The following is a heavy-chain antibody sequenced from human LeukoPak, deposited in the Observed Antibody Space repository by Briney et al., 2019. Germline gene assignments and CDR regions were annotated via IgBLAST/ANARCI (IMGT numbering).Heavy chain of an antibody. CDR1: GFTFSSYA. CDR3: AKDQKSGYYDSSGPTY. CDR2: IRYDGSNK. Sequence: GGSLRLSCAASGFTFSSYAISWVRQAPGKGLEWVAFIRYDGSNKYYADSVKGRFTISRDNSKNTLYLQMNSLRAEDTAVYYCAKDQKSGYYDSSGPTYWGQGTLVTVSS. V-gene: IGHV3-30*02. D-gene: IGHD3-22*01. J-gene: IGHJ4*02.